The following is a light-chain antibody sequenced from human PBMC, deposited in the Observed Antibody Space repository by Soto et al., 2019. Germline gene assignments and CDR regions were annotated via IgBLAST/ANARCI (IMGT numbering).Light chain of an antibody. J-gene: IGLJ2*01. CDR3: AAWEDSLSGYVV. V-gene: IGLV1-47*01. CDR1: SSNIGSNY. CDR2: RNN. Sequence: QSVLTQPPSASGTPGQRVTISCSGSSSNIGSNYVYWYQQLPGTAPKLLIYRNNQRPSGVPDRFSGSTSGTSASLAISGLRSEDEADYYCAAWEDSLSGYVVFGGGTKLTVL.